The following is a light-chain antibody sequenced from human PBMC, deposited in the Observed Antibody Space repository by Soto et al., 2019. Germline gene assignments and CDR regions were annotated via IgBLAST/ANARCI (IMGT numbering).Light chain of an antibody. V-gene: IGKV1-27*01. J-gene: IGKJ1*01. CDR3: QKYNSAPQS. CDR1: QGISNF. Sequence: DIQMTQSPSSLSASVGDRVTITCRASQGISNFLAWYQQKPGKVPKLLIYAASSLRSGVPSRFSGSGSGTDFTLTISSLQPEDVATYYCQKYNSAPQSSGQGTKVEIK. CDR2: AAS.